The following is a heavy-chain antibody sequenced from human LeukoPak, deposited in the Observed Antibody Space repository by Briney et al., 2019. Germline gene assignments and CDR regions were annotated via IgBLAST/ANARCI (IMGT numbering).Heavy chain of an antibody. CDR1: GGSFSGYY. Sequence: SETLSLTCAVYGGSFSGYYWSWIRQPPGKGLEWIGEINHSGSTYYNPSLKSRVTISVDTSKNQFSLKLSSVTAADTAVYYCARHVGRYVSIGEAQHFDYWGQGTLVTVSS. D-gene: IGHD3-10*01. CDR3: ARHVGRYVSIGEAQHFDY. CDR2: INHSGST. V-gene: IGHV4-34*01. J-gene: IGHJ4*02.